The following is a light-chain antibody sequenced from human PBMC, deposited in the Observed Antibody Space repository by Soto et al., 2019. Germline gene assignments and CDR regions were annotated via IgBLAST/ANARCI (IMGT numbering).Light chain of an antibody. CDR2: RDG. CDR1: GSNIGSHT. V-gene: IGLV1-44*01. J-gene: IGLJ3*02. Sequence: QSVLTQPPSASGTPGQRVTISCSGSGSNIGSHTVSWYQQLPGTAPNLLIFRDGQRPSGVPARFFGSKSGTSASLAISGLRSEDEADYYCAVWDQSLTGWVFGGGTKLTVL. CDR3: AVWDQSLTGWV.